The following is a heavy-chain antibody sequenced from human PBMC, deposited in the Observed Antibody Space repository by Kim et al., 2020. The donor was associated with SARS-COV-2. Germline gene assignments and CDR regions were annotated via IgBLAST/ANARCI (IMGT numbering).Heavy chain of an antibody. D-gene: IGHD6-19*01. V-gene: IGHV3-48*03. CDR3: AGRYSGGWSIAGFVH. CDR2: ISSSGKTI. J-gene: IGHJ4*02. Sequence: GGSLRLSCAASGFTFSNYEMNWVRQAPGKGLEWVAYISSSGKTIYYADSVKGRFTISRDNAKNSLSLQMDDLRAEDTAVYFCAGRYSGGWSIAGFVHWGQGTLVTVSS. CDR1: GFTFSNYE.